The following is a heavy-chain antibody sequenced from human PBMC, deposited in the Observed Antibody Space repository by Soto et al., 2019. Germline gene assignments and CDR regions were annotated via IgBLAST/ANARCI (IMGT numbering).Heavy chain of an antibody. Sequence: PSETLSLTCAVSGGSISSGGYSWSWIRQPPGKGLEWIGYIYHSGSTYYNPSPKSRVTISVDRSKNQFSLKLSSVTAADTAVYHCARAHDSSGLGWFDPWGQGTLVTVSS. CDR3: ARAHDSSGLGWFDP. CDR1: GGSISSGGYS. V-gene: IGHV4-30-2*01. D-gene: IGHD3-22*01. J-gene: IGHJ5*02. CDR2: IYHSGST.